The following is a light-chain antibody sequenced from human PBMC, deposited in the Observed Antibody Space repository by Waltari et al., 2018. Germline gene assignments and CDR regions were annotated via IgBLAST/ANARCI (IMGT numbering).Light chain of an antibody. J-gene: IGLJ1*01. CDR3: SSYTSSSTYV. CDR1: SSDVGGYNY. CDR2: DVS. V-gene: IGLV2-14*03. Sequence: QSALTQPASVSGSPGQSITISCTGTSSDVGGYNYVPWYQQHPGKAPKLMIYDVSNRPSGVSNRFSGSKSGNTASLASSGLQAEDEADYYCSSYTSSSTYVFGTGTKVTVL.